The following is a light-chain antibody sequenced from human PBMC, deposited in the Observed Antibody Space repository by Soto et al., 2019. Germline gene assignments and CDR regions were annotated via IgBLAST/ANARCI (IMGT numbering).Light chain of an antibody. CDR1: QSVSSN. J-gene: IGKJ2*01. CDR2: GAS. CDR3: QHYNNSFT. V-gene: IGKV3-15*01. Sequence: EIVMTQSPATLSVSPGERATLSCRASQSVSSNLAWYQHKPGQAPRLLIYGASTRATGIPARFSGSGSGTEFTITISSLQSEDFAVYYCQHYNNSFTFGQGTKLEIK.